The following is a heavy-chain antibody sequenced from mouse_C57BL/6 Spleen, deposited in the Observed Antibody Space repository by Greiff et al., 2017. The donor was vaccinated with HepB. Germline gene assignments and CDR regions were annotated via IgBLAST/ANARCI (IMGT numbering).Heavy chain of an antibody. CDR1: GYTFTSYD. CDR3: ARYYYGSSYPLFAY. Sequence: VKLVESGPELVKPGASVKLSCKASGYTFTSYDINWVKQRPGQGLEWIGWIYPRDGSTKYNEKFKGKATLTVDTSSSTAYMELHSLTSEDSAVYFCARYYYGSSYPLFAYWGQGTLVTVSA. J-gene: IGHJ3*01. V-gene: IGHV1-85*01. CDR2: IYPRDGST. D-gene: IGHD1-1*01.